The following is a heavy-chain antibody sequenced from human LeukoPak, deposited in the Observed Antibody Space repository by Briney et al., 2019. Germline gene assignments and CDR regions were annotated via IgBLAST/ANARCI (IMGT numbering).Heavy chain of an antibody. Sequence: GGSLRLSCGASGFTFSSYSMNWVRQAPGKGLEWVSSISGISSYIYYADSVKGRFTMSRDNAKNSVYLQMNSLRAEDTAVYYCARVADFWSGYWEYDYWGQGTLVTVSS. CDR3: ARVADFWSGYWEYDY. D-gene: IGHD3-3*01. V-gene: IGHV3-21*01. J-gene: IGHJ4*02. CDR1: GFTFSSYS. CDR2: ISGISSYI.